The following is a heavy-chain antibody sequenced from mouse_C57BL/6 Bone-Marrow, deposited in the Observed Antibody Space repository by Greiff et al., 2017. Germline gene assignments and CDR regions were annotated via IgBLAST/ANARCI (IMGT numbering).Heavy chain of an antibody. CDR3: ARRGNWGYAMDY. Sequence: QVQLQQPGAELVKPGASVKLSCKASGYPFTSYWMHWVKQRPGQGLEWIGMIHPNSGSTNYNEKFKSKATLTVDKSSSTAYMQLSSLTSEDSAVYYCARRGNWGYAMDYWGQGTSVTVSS. V-gene: IGHV1-64*01. J-gene: IGHJ4*01. D-gene: IGHD4-1*02. CDR1: GYPFTSYW. CDR2: IHPNSGST.